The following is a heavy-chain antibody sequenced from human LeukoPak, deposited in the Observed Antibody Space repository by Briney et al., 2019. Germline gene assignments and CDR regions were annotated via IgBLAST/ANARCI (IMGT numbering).Heavy chain of an antibody. Sequence: ASVKVSCKASGYTFTSYGISWVRQAPGQGLEWMGWISAYNGNTNYAQKLQGRVTMTTDTSTSTAYMELRSLRSDDTAVYYCARDSWGIAAAGTPWFDPWGQGTLVTVSS. CDR1: GYTFTSYG. CDR2: ISAYNGNT. J-gene: IGHJ5*02. V-gene: IGHV1-18*01. CDR3: ARDSWGIAAAGTPWFDP. D-gene: IGHD6-13*01.